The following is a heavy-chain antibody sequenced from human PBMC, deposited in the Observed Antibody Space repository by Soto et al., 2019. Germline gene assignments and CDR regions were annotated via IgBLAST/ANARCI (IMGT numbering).Heavy chain of an antibody. V-gene: IGHV3-23*01. D-gene: IGHD2-8*01. CDR1: GFTFSSYA. J-gene: IGHJ4*02. CDR2: ISGSGGST. Sequence: PGGSLRLSCAASGFTFSSYAMSWVRQAPGKGLEWVSAISGSGGSTYYADSVKGRFTISRDNSKNTLYLQMNSLRAEDTAVYYCARALIPYCSRNSCRYFDYWGQGTLVTVSS. CDR3: ARALIPYCSRNSCRYFDY.